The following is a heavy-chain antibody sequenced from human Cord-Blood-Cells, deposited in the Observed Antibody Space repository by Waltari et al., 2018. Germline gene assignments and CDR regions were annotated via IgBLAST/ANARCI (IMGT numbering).Heavy chain of an antibody. V-gene: IGHV4-34*01. Sequence: VQLQQWGAGLLKPSETLSLTCAVYGGSFSGYYWSWIRQPPGKGLEWIGEINHSGSTNYNPSLKSRVTISVDTSKNQFSLKLSSVTAADTAVYYCARVGYYDSSGYHGDYWGQGTLVTVSS. CDR2: INHSGST. CDR1: GGSFSGYY. CDR3: ARVGYYDSSGYHGDY. J-gene: IGHJ4*02. D-gene: IGHD3-22*01.